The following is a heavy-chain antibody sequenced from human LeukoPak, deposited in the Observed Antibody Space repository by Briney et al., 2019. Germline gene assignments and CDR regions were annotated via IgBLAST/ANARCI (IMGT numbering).Heavy chain of an antibody. Sequence: GGSLRLSCAASGFTFSSYAMSWVRQAPGKGLEWVSAISGSGGSTYYADSVKGRFTISRDNSKNTLYLQMNSLRAEDTAVYYCAKDPRDLTGYRTFDYWGQGTLVTVSS. D-gene: IGHD3-9*01. CDR2: ISGSGGST. J-gene: IGHJ4*02. CDR3: AKDPRDLTGYRTFDY. V-gene: IGHV3-23*01. CDR1: GFTFSSYA.